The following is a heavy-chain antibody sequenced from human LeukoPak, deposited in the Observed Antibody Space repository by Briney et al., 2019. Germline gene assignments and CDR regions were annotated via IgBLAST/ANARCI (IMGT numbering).Heavy chain of an antibody. Sequence: GGSLRLSCAASGFTFSGSWMDWVRQAPGKGLEWVANIKGDGRETYYVDSAKGRFTISRDNAKSSLYLQMDSLRVEDTAIYYCWRSLNSWGQGTLVTVSS. V-gene: IGHV3-7*01. CDR2: IKGDGRET. CDR3: WRSLNS. J-gene: IGHJ4*02. CDR1: GFTFSGSW.